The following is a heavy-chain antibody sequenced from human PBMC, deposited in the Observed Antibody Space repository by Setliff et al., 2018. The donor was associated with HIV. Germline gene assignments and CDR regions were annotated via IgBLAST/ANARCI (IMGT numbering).Heavy chain of an antibody. Sequence: PGGSLRLSCAASGFTFSRHWMSWVRQAPGKGLEWVANIKQDGSEKHYVDSVKGRFTISRDNAKNSLYLQMSSRRAEDTAVYYCARPXXFGDYWGQGTRVTVSS. CDR1: GFTFSRHW. V-gene: IGHV3-7*03. J-gene: IGHJ4*02. CDR2: IKQDGSEK. D-gene: IGHD3-10*01. CDR3: ARPXXFGDY.